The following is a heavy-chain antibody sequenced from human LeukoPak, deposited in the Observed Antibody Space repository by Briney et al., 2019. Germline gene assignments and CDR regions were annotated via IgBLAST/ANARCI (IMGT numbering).Heavy chain of an antibody. CDR2: FRGSGGNT. CDR1: GFTFNNYA. Sequence: GGSLRLSCAASGFTFNNYAMCWVRQAPGKGLEWVSAFRGSGGNTFYADSVKGRFTISRDNSKNTLFLQMNSLRAEDTAIYYCAKDGLPSATQYFYYYYYMHVWGKGTTVTVSS. D-gene: IGHD2-2*01. J-gene: IGHJ6*03. V-gene: IGHV3-23*01. CDR3: AKDGLPSATQYFYYYYYMHV.